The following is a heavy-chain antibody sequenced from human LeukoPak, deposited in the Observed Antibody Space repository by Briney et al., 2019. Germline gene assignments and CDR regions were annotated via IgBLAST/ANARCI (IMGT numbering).Heavy chain of an antibody. CDR3: ASHLWSQGIPVT. CDR2: ISVYNGNT. CDR1: GYTFTSYG. Sequence: GASVKVSCKASGYTFTSYGINWVRQAPGQGLEWMGWISVYNGNTNYAQKLQGRVTMTTDTSTSTAYMELRSLGSDDTAVYYCASHLWSQGIPVTWGQGTLVTVSA. V-gene: IGHV1-18*01. D-gene: IGHD6-19*01. J-gene: IGHJ5*02.